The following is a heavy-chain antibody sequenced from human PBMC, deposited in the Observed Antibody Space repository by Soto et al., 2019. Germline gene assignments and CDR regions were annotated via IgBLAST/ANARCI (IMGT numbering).Heavy chain of an antibody. D-gene: IGHD3-3*01. CDR3: ASGRTSITIFGVVIQSWDPWYYYGMDV. J-gene: IGHJ6*02. Sequence: SETLSLTCTVSGGSISSRYWWSWVRQPPGKGLEWIGEIYHTGSTNYNPSLKSRVVMSIDKSKNQFSLNLNSVTAADTAVYYCASGRTSITIFGVVIQSWDPWYYYGMDVWGQGTTVTVS. CDR2: IYHTGST. CDR1: GGSISSRYW. V-gene: IGHV4-4*02.